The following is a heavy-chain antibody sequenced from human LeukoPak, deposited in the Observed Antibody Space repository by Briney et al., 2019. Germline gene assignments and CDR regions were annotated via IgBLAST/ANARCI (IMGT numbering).Heavy chain of an antibody. CDR3: ARVPSRYCSSTSCFSFDY. J-gene: IGHJ4*02. Sequence: SETLSLTCTVSGGSISSGGYYWSWIRQHQGKGLEWIGYIYYSGSTYYNPSLKSRVTISVDTSKNQFSLKLSSVTAADTAVYYCARVPSRYCSSTSCFSFDYWGQGTLVTVSS. D-gene: IGHD2-2*01. CDR1: GGSISSGGYY. V-gene: IGHV4-31*03. CDR2: IYYSGST.